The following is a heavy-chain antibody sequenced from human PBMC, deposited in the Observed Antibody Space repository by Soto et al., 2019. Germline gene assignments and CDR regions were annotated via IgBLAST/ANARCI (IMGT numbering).Heavy chain of an antibody. D-gene: IGHD6-6*01. V-gene: IGHV3-23*01. Sequence: EVQLLESGGGLVQPGGSLRLSCAASGFTFSSYAMSWVRQAPGKGLEWVSAISGSGATTYHADSVKGRFTISRDNXXNTLYLQMNSLRAEDTAVYYCAKDRMGIAPRLLDYWGQGTLVTVSS. CDR1: GFTFSSYA. J-gene: IGHJ4*02. CDR2: ISGSGATT. CDR3: AKDRMGIAPRLLDY.